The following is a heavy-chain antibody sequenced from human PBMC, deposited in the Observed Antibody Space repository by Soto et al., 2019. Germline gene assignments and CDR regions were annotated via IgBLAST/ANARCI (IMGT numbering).Heavy chain of an antibody. CDR1: GFTFSSYA. Sequence: VGSLRLSCAASGFTFSSYAMHCVRQAPGKGLEWVAVISYDGSNKYYADSVKGRFTISRDNSKNTLYLQMNSLRAEDTAVYYCARDPRVVPDDQFFEYWGQGTLVTVS. D-gene: IGHD2-2*01. J-gene: IGHJ4*02. CDR3: ARDPRVVPDDQFFEY. V-gene: IGHV3-30-3*01. CDR2: ISYDGSNK.